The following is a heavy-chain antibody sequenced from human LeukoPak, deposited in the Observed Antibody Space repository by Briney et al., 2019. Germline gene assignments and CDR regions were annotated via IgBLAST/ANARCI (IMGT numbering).Heavy chain of an antibody. D-gene: IGHD3-10*01. CDR1: GFTVSSNY. Sequence: GGSLRLSCAASGFTVSSNYMSWVRQAPGKGLEWVSYISISDGTTHYADSVKGRFTISRDNAKKSLYLQMNSLRAEDTAVYYCARGGSYSCLDYWGQGTLVSVSS. CDR3: ARGGSYSCLDY. CDR2: ISISDGTT. J-gene: IGHJ4*02. V-gene: IGHV3-11*04.